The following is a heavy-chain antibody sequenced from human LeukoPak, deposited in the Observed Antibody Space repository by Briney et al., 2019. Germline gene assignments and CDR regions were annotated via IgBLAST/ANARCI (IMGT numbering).Heavy chain of an antibody. V-gene: IGHV3-48*03. CDR3: ARDRTSGSSSGH. CDR1: GFTFSSYE. Sequence: PGGSLRLSCAASGFTFSSYEMNWVRQAPGKGLEWVSYISSSGSTIYYADSVKGRFTISRDNAKNLLYLQMNRLRAEGTAVYYCARDRTSGSSSGHWGQGTLVSVSS. CDR2: ISSSGSTI. D-gene: IGHD6-13*01. J-gene: IGHJ4*02.